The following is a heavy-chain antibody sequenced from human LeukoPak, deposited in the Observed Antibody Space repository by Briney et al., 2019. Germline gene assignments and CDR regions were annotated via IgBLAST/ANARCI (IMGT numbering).Heavy chain of an antibody. J-gene: IGHJ4*02. D-gene: IGHD4-17*01. V-gene: IGHV4-4*07. Sequence: SETLSLTCTVSGGSISSYYWSWIRQPAGKGLEWIGRIYSSGSTNYNPSLKSRVTIEVDTSKNQFSLKLSSVTAGDTAMYYCAREKIGEYGDFIWGQGTLVTVSS. CDR2: IYSSGST. CDR3: AREKIGEYGDFI. CDR1: GGSISSYY.